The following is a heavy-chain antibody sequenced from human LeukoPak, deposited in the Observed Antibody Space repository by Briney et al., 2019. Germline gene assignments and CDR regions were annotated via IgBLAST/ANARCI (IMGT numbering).Heavy chain of an antibody. CDR3: AKDQWLFPDPFDY. J-gene: IGHJ4*02. V-gene: IGHV3-74*01. Sequence: PGGSLRLSCAASGFTFSSYWMHWVRQAPGKGLVWVSRINSDGSSTSYADSVNGRFTISRDNAKNTLYLQMNSLRAEDTAVYYCAKDQWLFPDPFDYWGQGTLVTVSS. CDR1: GFTFSSYW. CDR2: INSDGSST. D-gene: IGHD3-22*01.